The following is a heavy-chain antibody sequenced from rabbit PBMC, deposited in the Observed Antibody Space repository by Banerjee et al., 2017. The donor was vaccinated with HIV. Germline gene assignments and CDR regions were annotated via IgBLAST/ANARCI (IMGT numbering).Heavy chain of an antibody. CDR1: GIDFSRDYY. J-gene: IGHJ4*01. CDR3: ARDYAGYIGYGYYFNL. V-gene: IGHV1S43*01. D-gene: IGHD7-1*01. CDR2: IGTSSGIT. Sequence: QSLEESGGDLVKPGASLTLTCKASGIDFSRDYYMCWVRQAPGKGLEWIACIGTSSGITWYASWVNGRFTISRSTSLSTVDLKMTSLTVADTATYFCARDYAGYIGYGYYFNLWGQGTLVTVS.